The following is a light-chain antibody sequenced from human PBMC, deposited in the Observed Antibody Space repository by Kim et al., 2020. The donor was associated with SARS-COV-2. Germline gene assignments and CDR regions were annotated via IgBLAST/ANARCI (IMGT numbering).Light chain of an antibody. Sequence: SASVGDRVTITCRASQGFSNYLAWFQQKPGKVPQRLIYSASSLQSGVPSRFSGSGSGTEFNLTISSLQPEDFATYYCLQHNSPPHTFGQGTKLEI. J-gene: IGKJ2*01. CDR1: QGFSNY. CDR3: LQHNSPPHT. CDR2: SAS. V-gene: IGKV1-17*03.